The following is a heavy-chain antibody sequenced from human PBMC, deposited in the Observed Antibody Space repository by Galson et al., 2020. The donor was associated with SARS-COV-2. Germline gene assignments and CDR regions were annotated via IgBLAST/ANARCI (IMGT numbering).Heavy chain of an antibody. Sequence: SETLSLTCSVSGDPISDSYWTWVRQPPGKRLEWIGYIYYSGGTSYNTSLKSRVTISIDTSKNQFSLKLNSVTAADTAMYYCARIPLYESYFDSWGQGTLVTVSS. J-gene: IGHJ4*02. CDR1: GDPISDSY. CDR2: IYYSGGT. V-gene: IGHV4-59*01. D-gene: IGHD2-2*02. CDR3: ARIPLYESYFDS.